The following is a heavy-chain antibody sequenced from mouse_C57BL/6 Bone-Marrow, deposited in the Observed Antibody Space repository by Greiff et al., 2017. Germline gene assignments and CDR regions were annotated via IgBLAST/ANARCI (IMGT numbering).Heavy chain of an antibody. CDR1: GFTFSDAW. CDR3: TTYYYGSSYDYFDY. V-gene: IGHV6-6*01. Sequence: EVQLVESGGGLVQPGGSMKLSCAASGFTFSDAWMDWVRQSPEKGLEWVAEIRNKANNHATYYADSVKGRFTISRDDYKSSVYLQMNSLRAEDTGIYYCTTYYYGSSYDYFDYWGQGTTLTVSS. J-gene: IGHJ2*01. CDR2: IRNKANNHAT. D-gene: IGHD1-1*01.